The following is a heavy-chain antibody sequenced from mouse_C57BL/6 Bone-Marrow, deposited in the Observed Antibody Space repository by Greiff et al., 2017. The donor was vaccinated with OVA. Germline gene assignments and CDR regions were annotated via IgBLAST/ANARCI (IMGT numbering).Heavy chain of an antibody. CDR3: ARSRTWYDYDGVDY. CDR1: GYTFTSYW. D-gene: IGHD2-4*01. Sequence: VQLQQPGAELVKPGASVKLSCKASGYTFTSYWMHWVKQRPGRGLEWIGRIDPNSGGTKYNEKFKSKATLTVDKPSSTAYMQLSSLTSEDSAVYDCARSRTWYDYDGVDYGGQGTTLTVSS. V-gene: IGHV1-72*01. CDR2: IDPNSGGT. J-gene: IGHJ2*01.